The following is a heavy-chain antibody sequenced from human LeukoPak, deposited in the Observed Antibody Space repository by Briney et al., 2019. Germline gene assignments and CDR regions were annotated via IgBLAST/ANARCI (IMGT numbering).Heavy chain of an antibody. CDR3: ARGGPLGVVTHHFDF. D-gene: IGHD3-3*01. CDR1: GGTFSSYA. Sequence: ASAKVSCKASGGTFSSYAISWVRQAPGQGLEWMGRIIPVLNIANYAQKFQGRVTITADKSTSTAYMELSSLRSEDTAVYYCARGGPLGVVTHHFDFWGQGTLVTVSS. J-gene: IGHJ4*02. V-gene: IGHV1-69*04. CDR2: IIPVLNIA.